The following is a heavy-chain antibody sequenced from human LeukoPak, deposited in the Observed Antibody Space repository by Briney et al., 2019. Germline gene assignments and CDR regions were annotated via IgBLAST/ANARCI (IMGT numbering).Heavy chain of an antibody. Sequence: GGSLRLSCAASGFTFSDYYMSWIRQAPGKGLEWVSYISSSGSTIYHADSVKGRFTISRDNAKNSLYLQMNSLRAEDTAVYYCARRPRYNWNDVSAFDIWGQGTMVTVSS. CDR3: ARRPRYNWNDVSAFDI. V-gene: IGHV3-11*04. CDR1: GFTFSDYY. J-gene: IGHJ3*02. CDR2: ISSSGSTI. D-gene: IGHD1-20*01.